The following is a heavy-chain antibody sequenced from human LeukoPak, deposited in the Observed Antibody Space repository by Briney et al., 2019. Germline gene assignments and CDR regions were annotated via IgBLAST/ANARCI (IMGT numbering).Heavy chain of an antibody. CDR2: INHSGST. V-gene: IGHV4-34*01. CDR1: GGSFSGYY. Sequence: SETLSLTCAVYGGSFSGYYWSWIRQPPGKGLEWIGEINHSGSTNYNPSLKSRVTISVDTSKNQFSLKLSSVTAADTAVYYCARGPAIVVVVAATRENWFDLWGQGTLVTVSS. D-gene: IGHD2-15*01. CDR3: ARGPAIVVVVAATRENWFDL. J-gene: IGHJ5*02.